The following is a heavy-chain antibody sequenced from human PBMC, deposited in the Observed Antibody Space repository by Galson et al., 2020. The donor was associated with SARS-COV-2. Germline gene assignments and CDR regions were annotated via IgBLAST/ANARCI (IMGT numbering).Heavy chain of an antibody. D-gene: IGHD3-3*01. CDR2: IYYSGST. V-gene: IGHV4-39*07. J-gene: IGHJ6*03. CDR3: AREVRRERRYDFWSGEYYYYYYMDV. CDR1: GGSISSSSYY. Sequence: SETLSLTCTVSGGSISSSSYYWGWIRQPPGKGLEWIGSIYYSGSTYYNPSLKSRVTISVDTSKNQFSLKLSSVTAADTAVYYCAREVRRERRYDFWSGEYYYYYYMDVWGKGTTVTVSS.